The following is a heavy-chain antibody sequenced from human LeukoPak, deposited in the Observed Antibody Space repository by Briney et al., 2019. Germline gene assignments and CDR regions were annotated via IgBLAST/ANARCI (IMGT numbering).Heavy chain of an antibody. CDR3: ARRVYYYDSSGYVQDV. V-gene: IGHV3-23*01. Sequence: GGSLRLSCAASGFTLSSYATSWVRQAPGKGLEWVSAISGSGGRTYYADSVKGRFTISRDNSKNTLSLQTDSLRAEDTAVYYCARRVYYYDSSGYVQDVWGKGTTVTVSS. CDR1: GFTLSSYA. CDR2: ISGSGGRT. D-gene: IGHD3-22*01. J-gene: IGHJ6*04.